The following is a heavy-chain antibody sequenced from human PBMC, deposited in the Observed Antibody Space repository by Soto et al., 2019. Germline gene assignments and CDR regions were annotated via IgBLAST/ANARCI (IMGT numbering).Heavy chain of an antibody. V-gene: IGHV4-59*01. CDR3: ARGGSTWLEYFQH. J-gene: IGHJ1*01. Sequence: SETLSLTCTVSGGSISSYYWSWIRTPPGKGLERIGYIYASGSTNYNPSLKSRITISVDTSKNQFSLKLSSVTAADTAVYYCARGGSTWLEYFQHWGQGTLVTVSS. CDR1: GGSISSYY. D-gene: IGHD6-13*01. CDR2: IYASGST.